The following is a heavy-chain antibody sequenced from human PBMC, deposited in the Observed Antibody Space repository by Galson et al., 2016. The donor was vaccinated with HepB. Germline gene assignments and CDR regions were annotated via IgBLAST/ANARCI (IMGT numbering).Heavy chain of an antibody. CDR2: IYYSGST. Sequence: TLSLTCTVSGGSISSGGYYWSWIRQHPGKGLEWIGHIYYSGSTYYNPSLKSRVTMSLDTSKNQFSLRLSSVTAADTAVYYCARGGLWFRALFDTRPTKYYFDYWGQGALVTVSS. CDR3: ARGGLWFRALFDTRPTKYYFDY. V-gene: IGHV4-31*03. D-gene: IGHD3-10*01. CDR1: GGSISSGGYY. J-gene: IGHJ4*02.